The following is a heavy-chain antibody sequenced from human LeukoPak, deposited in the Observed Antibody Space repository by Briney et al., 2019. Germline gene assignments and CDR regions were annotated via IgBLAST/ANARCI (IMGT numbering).Heavy chain of an antibody. V-gene: IGHV4-34*01. J-gene: IGHJ4*02. CDR2: INHSGST. CDR1: GGSFSGYY. CDR3: ARGQGMLLIAAAGGVYFDY. D-gene: IGHD6-13*01. Sequence: STPLSLTCAVYGGSFSGYYWSWIRHPPGKGLEWIGEINHSGSTNYNPSLKSRVTISVDTSKNQFSLKLSSVTAADTAVYYCARGQGMLLIAAAGGVYFDYWGQGTLVTVSS.